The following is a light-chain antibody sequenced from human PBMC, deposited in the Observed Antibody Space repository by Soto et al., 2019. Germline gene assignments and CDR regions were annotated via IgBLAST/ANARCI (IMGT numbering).Light chain of an antibody. J-gene: IGKJ2*01. CDR3: QQLNSYPRT. CDR2: AAS. V-gene: IGKV1-9*01. Sequence: DIQLTQSPSFLSASVGDRVTITCRASQGISGYLAWYQQKPGKAPKLLIYAASTLQSRVPSRFSGSGSGTEFTLTISSLQPEDCAAYYCQQLNSYPRTFGQGTTLEIK. CDR1: QGISGY.